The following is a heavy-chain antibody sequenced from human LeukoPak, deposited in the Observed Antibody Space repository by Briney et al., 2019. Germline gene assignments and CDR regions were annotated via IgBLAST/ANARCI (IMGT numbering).Heavy chain of an antibody. Sequence: SETLSLTCAVYGGSFSGYYWSWIRQPPGKGLGWIGEINHSGSTNYNPSLKSRVTISVDTSKNQFSLKLSSVTAADTAVYYCAGGVGNELGYWGQGTLVTVSS. D-gene: IGHD1-26*01. CDR2: INHSGST. CDR1: GGSFSGYY. V-gene: IGHV4-34*01. CDR3: AGGVGNELGY. J-gene: IGHJ4*02.